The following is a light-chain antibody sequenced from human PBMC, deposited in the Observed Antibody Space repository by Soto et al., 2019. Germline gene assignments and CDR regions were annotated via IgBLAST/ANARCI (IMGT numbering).Light chain of an antibody. CDR1: QSISSW. Sequence: DIQMTQSPSTLSASVGDRVIITCRASQSISSWMAWYQQKPGKAPSLLIYKASSLKSGVPSRFSGSGSGTEFTLTISSLQPDDFATYYCQQHNSYSEAFGQGTKVDIK. CDR2: KAS. CDR3: QQHNSYSEA. J-gene: IGKJ1*01. V-gene: IGKV1-5*03.